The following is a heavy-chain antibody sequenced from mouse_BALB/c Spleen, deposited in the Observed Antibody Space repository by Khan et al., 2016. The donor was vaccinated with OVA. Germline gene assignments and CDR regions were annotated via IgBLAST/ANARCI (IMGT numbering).Heavy chain of an antibody. J-gene: IGHJ2*01. CDR2: INPGSGGT. Sequence: QVRLQQSGADLVRPGTSVKVSCKASGYAFTNYLIEWVKQRPGQGLEWIGVINPGSGGTNYNEKFKGKATLTADKSSSTAYMQISSLTSDDSEVYFCAGRHYGSSYWGQGTTLTVSS. V-gene: IGHV1-54*01. CDR1: GYAFTNYL. CDR3: AGRHYGSSY. D-gene: IGHD1-1*01.